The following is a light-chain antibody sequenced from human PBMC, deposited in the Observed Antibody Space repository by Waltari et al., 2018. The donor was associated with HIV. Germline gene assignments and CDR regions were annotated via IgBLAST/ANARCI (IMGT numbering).Light chain of an antibody. V-gene: IGKV3-20*01. J-gene: IGKJ1*01. CDR1: QSVISNY. CDR3: QQYVSSPT. Sequence: LSPGERATLSCRASQSVISNYFAWYQQKPGQPPRLLIYGASARATGIPDRFSGSGSGTDFTLTISRLEPEDSAVYYCQQYVSSPTFGQGTKVEIK. CDR2: GAS.